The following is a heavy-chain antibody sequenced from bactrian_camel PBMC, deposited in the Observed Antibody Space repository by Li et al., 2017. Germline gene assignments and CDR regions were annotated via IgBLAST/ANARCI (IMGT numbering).Heavy chain of an antibody. CDR3: MTIGPAGGSWCESNY. D-gene: IGHD2*01. CDR2: ILGDGST. J-gene: IGHJ4*01. V-gene: IGHV3S53*01. Sequence: QLVESGGGSVHIGGSLRLSCTAPGFTSHRCGIDWHRQRAGGQREFVAAILGDGSTTYAASVEGRFTVSKDKDKDTLYLQMNDLTPEDTGLYSCMTIGPAGGSWCESNYRGQGTQVTVS. CDR1: GFTSHRCG.